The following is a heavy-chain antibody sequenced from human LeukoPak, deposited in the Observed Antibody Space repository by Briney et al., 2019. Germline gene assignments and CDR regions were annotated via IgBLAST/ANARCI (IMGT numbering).Heavy chain of an antibody. CDR3: ARGVRSTSPGGDY. Sequence: AWGKVSCKGSGYSFTSYDNNWVRQATGQGLEWVGWMNPNSANTGYAQHFPGRVPMTRTTSISTAYMELSSLRSEDTAVYYSARGVRSTSPGGDYWGQGTLVTVSS. J-gene: IGHJ4*02. CDR1: GYSFTSYD. CDR2: MNPNSANT. D-gene: IGHD2-2*01. V-gene: IGHV1-8*01.